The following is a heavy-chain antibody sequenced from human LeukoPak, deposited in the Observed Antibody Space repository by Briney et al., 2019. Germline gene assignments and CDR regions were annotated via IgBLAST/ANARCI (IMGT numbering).Heavy chain of an antibody. CDR1: GFTVSSNY. CDR2: LYIGGST. V-gene: IGHV3-53*05. CDR3: GGDAGYYHDY. D-gene: IGHD2-15*01. Sequence: GGSLRLSCAASGFTVSSNYISWVCQPPGKGLGLVSVLYIGGSTYYADSVNGRFTISRDNSKLTLYLQMNSLRAEDKGVYYCGGDAGYYHDYWGQGTMVTVSS. J-gene: IGHJ4*02.